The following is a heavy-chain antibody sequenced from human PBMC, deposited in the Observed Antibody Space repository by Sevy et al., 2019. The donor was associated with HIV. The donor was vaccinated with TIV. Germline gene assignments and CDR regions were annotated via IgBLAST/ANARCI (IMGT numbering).Heavy chain of an antibody. J-gene: IGHJ5*02. Sequence: GGSLRLSCAASGFTFSSYAMSWVRRAPGKGLEWVSAVSGSGGSTHYADSVKGRFTISRDNSKNTLYLQMNSLRAEDTAVYYCAKDPAGGMIVVVITWFDPWGQGTLVTVSS. CDR3: AKDPAGGMIVVVITWFDP. CDR1: GFTFSSYA. V-gene: IGHV3-23*01. CDR2: VSGSGGST. D-gene: IGHD3-22*01.